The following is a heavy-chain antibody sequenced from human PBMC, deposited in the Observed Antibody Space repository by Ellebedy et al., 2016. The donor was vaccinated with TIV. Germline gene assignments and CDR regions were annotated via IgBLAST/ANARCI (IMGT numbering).Heavy chain of an antibody. CDR3: ARDFQSDILDYYNGMDV. Sequence: GESLKISCSTSGYTFREFVISWVRQAPGKGLEWVGLIRSKPFGGTTEYAASVKGRFTIPRDDSKSIAYLQMNSLKKEDTAVYYCARDFQSDILDYYNGMDVWGQGTTVTVSS. V-gene: IGHV3-49*04. CDR2: IRSKPFGGTT. J-gene: IGHJ6*02. CDR1: GYTFREFV.